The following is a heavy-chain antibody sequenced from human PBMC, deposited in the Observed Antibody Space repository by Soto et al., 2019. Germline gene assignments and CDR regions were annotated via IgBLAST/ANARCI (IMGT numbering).Heavy chain of an antibody. CDR1: GYGFTTYW. CDR2: IFPGDSDT. Sequence: GESLKISCEVSGYGFTTYWIGWVRQMPGKGLEWMAIIFPGDSDTRYSPSFQGQVTISADKSISTTYLQWSSLKASDTAIYYCARQGGMDVWGQGTTVTVSS. CDR3: ARQGGMDV. J-gene: IGHJ6*02. V-gene: IGHV5-51*01.